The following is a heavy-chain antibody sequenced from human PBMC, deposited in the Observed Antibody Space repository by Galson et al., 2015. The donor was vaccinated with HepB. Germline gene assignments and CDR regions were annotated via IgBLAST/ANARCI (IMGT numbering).Heavy chain of an antibody. CDR2: ILYDGSNK. J-gene: IGHJ4*02. D-gene: IGHD6-19*01. CDR3: AREPYSSGWSKRGRYFDY. Sequence: SLRLSCAASGFIFNSYAMTWVRQAPGKGLEWVAFILYDGSNKYYADSVKGRFTISRDNSKNTLYLQMNSLRPEDTAVYYCAREPYSSGWSKRGRYFDYWGQG. CDR1: GFIFNSYA. V-gene: IGHV3-30-3*01.